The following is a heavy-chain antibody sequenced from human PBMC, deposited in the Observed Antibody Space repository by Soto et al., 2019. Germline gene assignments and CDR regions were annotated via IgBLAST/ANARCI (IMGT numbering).Heavy chain of an antibody. Sequence: GASVKVSCKASGYTFTHYYIHWVRQAPGQGLEWMGIINPNGGITTYAQKFRAGFTMTRDTSTSTVYLELSSLRSEDSAVYYCATSVNSAMAFDYWGQGTLVPVSS. D-gene: IGHD5-18*01. CDR3: ATSVNSAMAFDY. CDR1: GYTFTHYY. V-gene: IGHV1-46*01. J-gene: IGHJ4*02. CDR2: INPNGGIT.